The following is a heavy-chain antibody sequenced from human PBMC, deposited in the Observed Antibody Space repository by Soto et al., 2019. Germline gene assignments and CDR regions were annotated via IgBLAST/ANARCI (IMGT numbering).Heavy chain of an antibody. D-gene: IGHD6-19*01. CDR2: INSDGSST. V-gene: IGHV3-74*01. J-gene: IGHJ6*03. Sequence: GGSLRLSCAASGFTFSSYWMHWVRQAPGKGLVWVSRINSDGSSTSYADSVKGRFTISRDNAKNTLYLQMNSLRAEDTAVYYCARVDSSGWYRYYYYMDVWGKGTTVTVSS. CDR1: GFTFSSYW. CDR3: ARVDSSGWYRYYYYMDV.